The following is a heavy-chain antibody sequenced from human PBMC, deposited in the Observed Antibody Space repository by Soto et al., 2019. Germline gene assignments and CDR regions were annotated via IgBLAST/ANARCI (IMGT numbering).Heavy chain of an antibody. CDR2: MSYDGSQK. V-gene: IGHV3-30-3*01. CDR1: GFIFSTYT. J-gene: IGHJ4*02. D-gene: IGHD6-13*01. CDR3: AIATSSSWNNFDY. Sequence: QVQLVESGGGVVQPGRSLRLSCAASGFIFSTYTMHWVRQAPGTGLEWLTVMSYDGSQKYYADSVKGRLTISRDNSKNTLYLQMTSLRAEDTAVYHCAIATSSSWNNFDYWGQGTLVTVSS.